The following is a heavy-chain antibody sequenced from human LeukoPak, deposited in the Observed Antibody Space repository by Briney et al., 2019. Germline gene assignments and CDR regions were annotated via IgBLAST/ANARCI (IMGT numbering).Heavy chain of an antibody. D-gene: IGHD3-3*01. V-gene: IGHV3-21*01. J-gene: IGHJ4*02. CDR2: ISSSSSYI. CDR3: ARGSDFWSGYYSVDY. Sequence: PGGSLRLSCAASGFGFSTYTMSWVRQAPGKGLEWVSSISSSSSYIYYADSVKGRFTISRDNAKNSLYLQMNSLRAEDTAVYYCARGSDFWSGYYSVDYWGQGTLVTVSS. CDR1: GFGFSTYT.